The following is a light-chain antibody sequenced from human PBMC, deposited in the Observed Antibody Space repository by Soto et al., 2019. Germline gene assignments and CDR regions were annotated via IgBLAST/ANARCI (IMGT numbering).Light chain of an antibody. CDR2: GAS. V-gene: IGKV3-15*01. Sequence: ELVMPQSPVILSVSPGERATLSCRASQNVNSDLAWYQQKPGQAPRILIYGASTRATDIPARISGSGSGTDFTLTISSLQSEDFAVYYCQQYNKWPPLYSFGQGTKLEIK. J-gene: IGKJ2*01. CDR1: QNVNSD. CDR3: QQYNKWPPLYS.